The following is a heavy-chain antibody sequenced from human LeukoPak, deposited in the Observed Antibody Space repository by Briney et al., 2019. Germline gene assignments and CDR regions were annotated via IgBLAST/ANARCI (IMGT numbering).Heavy chain of an antibody. Sequence: PGGSLRLSCAASGFTFSSYWMSWVRQAPGKGLEWVANIKQDGSEKYYVDSVKGRFTISRDNAKNSLYLQMNSLRAEDTAVYSCARDQPLAVASWGYFYYYMDVWGKGTTVTVSS. CDR2: IKQDGSEK. D-gene: IGHD2-2*01. J-gene: IGHJ6*03. CDR1: GFTFSSYW. V-gene: IGHV3-7*01. CDR3: ARDQPLAVASWGYFYYYMDV.